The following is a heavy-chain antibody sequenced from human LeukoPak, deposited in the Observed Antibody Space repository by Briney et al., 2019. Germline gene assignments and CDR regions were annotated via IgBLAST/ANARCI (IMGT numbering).Heavy chain of an antibody. V-gene: IGHV1-46*01. CDR1: GYTFTSYY. CDR2: INPSGGST. Sequence: ASVKVSCKASGYTFTSYYMHWVRQAPGQGLEWMGIINPSGGSTSYAQKFQGRVTMTRDTSTSTVYMELSSLRSEDTVVYYCARGGPSYDSSGYYYFDFDYWGQGTLVTVSS. J-gene: IGHJ4*02. D-gene: IGHD3-22*01. CDR3: ARGGPSYDSSGYYYFDFDY.